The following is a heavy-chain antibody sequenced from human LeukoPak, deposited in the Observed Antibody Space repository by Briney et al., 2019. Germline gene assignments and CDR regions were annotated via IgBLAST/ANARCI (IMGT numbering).Heavy chain of an antibody. V-gene: IGHV3-23*01. CDR3: ANHNYDILTGYLGAFDI. CDR2: ISGSGGST. D-gene: IGHD3-9*01. CDR1: GFTFSSYA. Sequence: PGGSLRLSCAASGFTFSSYAMSWVRQAPGKGLEWVSAISGSGGSTYYADSVKGRFTISRDNSKNTLYLQMNSLRAEDTAVYYCANHNYDILTGYLGAFDIWGQGTMVTVSS. J-gene: IGHJ3*02.